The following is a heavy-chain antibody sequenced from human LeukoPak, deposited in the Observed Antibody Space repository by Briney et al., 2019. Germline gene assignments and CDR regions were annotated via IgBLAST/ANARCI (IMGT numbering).Heavy chain of an antibody. CDR1: GFTFINYG. J-gene: IGHJ6*02. CDR3: AKGIVVVTDGMDV. Sequence: GGSLRLSCAASGFTFINYGINWVRQAPGKGLEWVSSIGATDTYIYYAASLKGRFTISRDNAKNSLYLQMNSLRAEDTALYYCAKGIVVVTDGMDVWGQGTTVTVSS. CDR2: IGATDTYI. V-gene: IGHV3-21*04. D-gene: IGHD2-21*02.